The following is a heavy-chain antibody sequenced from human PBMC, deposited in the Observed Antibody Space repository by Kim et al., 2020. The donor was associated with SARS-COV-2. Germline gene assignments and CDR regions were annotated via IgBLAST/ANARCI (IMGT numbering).Heavy chain of an antibody. CDR1: GGSFSGYY. Sequence: SETLSLTCAVYGGSFSGYYWSWIRQPPGKGLEWIGEINHSGSTNYNPSLKSRVTISVDTSKNQFSLKLSSVTAADTAVYYCARGSLSAAAGHNWFDPWGQGTLVTVSS. J-gene: IGHJ5*02. D-gene: IGHD6-13*01. CDR2: INHSGST. V-gene: IGHV4-34*01. CDR3: ARGSLSAAAGHNWFDP.